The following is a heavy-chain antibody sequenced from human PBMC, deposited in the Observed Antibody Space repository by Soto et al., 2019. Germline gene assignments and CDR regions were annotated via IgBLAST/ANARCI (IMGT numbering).Heavy chain of an antibody. CDR2: ISTSENT. J-gene: IGHJ4*02. Sequence: GGSLRLSCAASGFTLSTYGMSWVRQAPGKGLEWVSAISTSENTYYADSVKGRFTISRDNSKNTMYLQMNSLRVEDTAVYYCSKNQVPDSVAAAGSWGQGTLVTVSS. D-gene: IGHD6-13*01. CDR3: SKNQVPDSVAAAGS. V-gene: IGHV3-23*01. CDR1: GFTLSTYG.